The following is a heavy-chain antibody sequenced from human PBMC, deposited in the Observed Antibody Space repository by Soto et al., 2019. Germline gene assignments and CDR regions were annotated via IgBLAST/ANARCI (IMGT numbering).Heavy chain of an antibody. Sequence: EVQLVESGGGLVQPGGSLRLSCAASGFTFSNSWIHWVRQAPGKGLVWVSRINGDGSTINYADSVKGRFTISRDNAKNTLYLQLNSLRVEDTAVDYCVNGGYSGAGVYYFDFWGQGTLVTVSS. J-gene: IGHJ4*02. CDR2: INGDGSTI. D-gene: IGHD5-12*01. CDR1: GFTFSNSW. CDR3: VNGGYSGAGVYYFDF. V-gene: IGHV3-74*01.